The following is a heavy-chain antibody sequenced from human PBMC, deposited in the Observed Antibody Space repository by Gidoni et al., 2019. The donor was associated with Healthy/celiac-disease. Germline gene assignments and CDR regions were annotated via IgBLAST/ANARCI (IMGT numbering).Heavy chain of an antibody. V-gene: IGHV4-34*01. Sequence: QVQLQQWGAGLLKPSETLSLTCAVYGGSFSGYYWSWIRQPPGKGLEWIGEINHSGSTNYHPSLKSRVTISVDTSKNQFSLKLSSVTAADTAVYYCARGPRNTYYYDSRLRPFDYWGQGTLVTVSS. CDR2: INHSGST. D-gene: IGHD3-22*01. J-gene: IGHJ4*02. CDR3: ARGPRNTYYYDSRLRPFDY. CDR1: GGSFSGYY.